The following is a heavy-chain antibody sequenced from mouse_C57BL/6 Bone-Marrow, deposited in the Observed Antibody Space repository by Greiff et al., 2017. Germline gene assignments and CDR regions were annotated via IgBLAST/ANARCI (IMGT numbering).Heavy chain of an antibody. CDR3: ARDGDNWYFDV. D-gene: IGHD2-13*01. CDR2: LDPSDSYT. Sequence: VQLQQSGAELVKPGASVKLSCKASGYTFTSYWMQWVKQRPGQGLEWIGELDPSDSYTKYNQKFKGKATLTVDTSSSTAYMPLSSLRSEDSAVDYCARDGDNWYFDVWGTGTTVTVSS. V-gene: IGHV1-50*01. CDR1: GYTFTSYW. J-gene: IGHJ1*03.